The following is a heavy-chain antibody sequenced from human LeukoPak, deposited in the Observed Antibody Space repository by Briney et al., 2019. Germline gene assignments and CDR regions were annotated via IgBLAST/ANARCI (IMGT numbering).Heavy chain of an antibody. CDR3: AKDRRYYGSGSYMDY. CDR2: ISYDGSNK. J-gene: IGHJ4*02. V-gene: IGHV3-30*18. Sequence: GRSLRLSCAASGFTFSCYGMHWVRQAPGKGLEWVAVISYDGSNKYYADSVKGRFTISRDNSKNKLYLQMNTLRAEDTAVYYCAKDRRYYGSGSYMDYWGQGTLVTVSS. D-gene: IGHD3-10*01. CDR1: GFTFSCYG.